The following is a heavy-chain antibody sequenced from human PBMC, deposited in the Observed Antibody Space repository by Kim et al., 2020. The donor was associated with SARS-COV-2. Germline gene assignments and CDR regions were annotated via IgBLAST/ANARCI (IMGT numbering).Heavy chain of an antibody. Sequence: VKGRFTISRENAKNSLYLQMNSLRAGDTAVYYCARAYGDYVRCYYYGMDVWGQGTTVTVSS. CDR3: ARAYGDYVRCYYYGMDV. J-gene: IGHJ6*02. D-gene: IGHD4-17*01. V-gene: IGHV3-13*01.